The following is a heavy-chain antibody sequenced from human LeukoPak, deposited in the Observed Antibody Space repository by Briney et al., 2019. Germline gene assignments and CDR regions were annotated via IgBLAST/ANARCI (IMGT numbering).Heavy chain of an antibody. CDR2: ISSSGSTI. V-gene: IGHV3-48*03. J-gene: IGHJ4*02. D-gene: IGHD4-17*01. Sequence: GGSLRLSCAASGFTFSSYEMNWVRQAPGKGLEWVSYISSSGSTIYYADSVKGRFTISRDTAKNSLYLQMNSLRAEDTAVYYCARDSPSPTGYWGQGTLVTVSS. CDR1: GFTFSSYE. CDR3: ARDSPSPTGY.